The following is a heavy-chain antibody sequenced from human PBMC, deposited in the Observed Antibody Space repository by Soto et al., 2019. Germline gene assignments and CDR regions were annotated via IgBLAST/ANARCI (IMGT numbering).Heavy chain of an antibody. D-gene: IGHD4-4*01. J-gene: IGHJ6*03. V-gene: IGHV3-23*01. Sequence: GGFLRLSCSASGFTFSSYAMSWVRQAPGKGLEWVSAISGSGGSTYYADSVKGRFTISRDNSKNTLYLQMNSLRAEDTAVYYCAKAPLPAYSNPLYYYYYYMDVWGKGTTVTVSS. CDR1: GFTFSSYA. CDR2: ISGSGGST. CDR3: AKAPLPAYSNPLYYYYYYMDV.